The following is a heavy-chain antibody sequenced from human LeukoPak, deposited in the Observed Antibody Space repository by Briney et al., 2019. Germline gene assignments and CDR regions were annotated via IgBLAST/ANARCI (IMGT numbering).Heavy chain of an antibody. CDR2: ISSNGGTT. CDR3: AKVGSGWPGYYFDY. J-gene: IGHJ4*02. CDR1: GFTFSSYA. V-gene: IGHV3-64*02. Sequence: PGGSLILSCAASGFTFSSYAMHWVRLSPGKGLEYVSGISSNGGTTSYADSVQGRFTISRDNSKNTLYLQMGSLRGEDMAVYYCAKVGSGWPGYYFDYWGQGTLVTVSS. D-gene: IGHD6-19*01.